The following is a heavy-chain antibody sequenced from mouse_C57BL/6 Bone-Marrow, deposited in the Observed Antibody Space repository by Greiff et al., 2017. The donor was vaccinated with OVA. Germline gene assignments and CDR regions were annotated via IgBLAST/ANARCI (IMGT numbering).Heavy chain of an antibody. V-gene: IGHV14-1*01. Sequence: VQLKESGAELVRPGASVKLSCTASGFNITDYYMHWVKQRPEQGLEWIGRIDPEDGDTEYAPKFQGKATMTADTSSNTAYLQLSSLTSEDTAVYYCTLTTVVANFDYWGQGTTLTVSS. D-gene: IGHD1-1*01. CDR3: TLTTVVANFDY. J-gene: IGHJ2*01. CDR1: GFNITDYY. CDR2: IDPEDGDT.